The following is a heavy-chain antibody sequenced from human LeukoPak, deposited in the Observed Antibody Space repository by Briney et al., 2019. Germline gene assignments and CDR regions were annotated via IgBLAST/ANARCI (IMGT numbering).Heavy chain of an antibody. CDR1: GGSISSSSYY. CDR2: IYYSGST. CDR3: ARTNSHYDFWSGSRWFDP. Sequence: PSETLSLTCTVSGGSISSSSYYWGWIRQPPGKGLEWIGSIYYSGSTYYNPSLKSRFTISVDTSKNQFSLKLSSVTAADTAVYYCARTNSHYDFWSGSRWFDPWGQGTLVTVSS. D-gene: IGHD3-3*01. J-gene: IGHJ5*02. V-gene: IGHV4-39*01.